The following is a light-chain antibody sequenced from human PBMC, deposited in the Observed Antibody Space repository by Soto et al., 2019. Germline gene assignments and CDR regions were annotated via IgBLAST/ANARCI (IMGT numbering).Light chain of an antibody. CDR1: SSNIGSNV. Sequence: QSVLTQPPSASGTPGQRVTISCSGSSSNIGSNVVNWYQQLPGTAAKLLIYSNNERPSGVPDRFSGSKSGTSASLAISGLQSEDEADYYCEAWDDSLNGVVFGGGTKLTVL. J-gene: IGLJ2*01. V-gene: IGLV1-44*01. CDR3: EAWDDSLNGVV. CDR2: SNN.